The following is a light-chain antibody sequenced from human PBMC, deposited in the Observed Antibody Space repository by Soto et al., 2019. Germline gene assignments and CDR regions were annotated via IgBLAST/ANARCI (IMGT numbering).Light chain of an antibody. CDR3: CSYAGTTTWV. J-gene: IGLJ2*01. V-gene: IGLV2-23*02. Sequence: QSVLTQPASVSGSPGQSITISCTGTSSVVGSHNFVSWYQQRPGKAPKLMIFEVTKRPSGVSSRFSASKSGNTASLTISGVQAEDEADYYCCSYAGTTTWVFGGGTKLTVL. CDR2: EVT. CDR1: SSVVGSHNF.